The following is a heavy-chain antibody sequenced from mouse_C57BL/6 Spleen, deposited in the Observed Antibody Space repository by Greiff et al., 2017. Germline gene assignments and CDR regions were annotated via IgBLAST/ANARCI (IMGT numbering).Heavy chain of an antibody. J-gene: IGHJ4*01. V-gene: IGHV1-82*01. D-gene: IGHD3-2*02. CDR2: IYPGDGDT. Sequence: VQRVESGPELVKPGASVKISCKASGYAFSSSWMNWVKQRPGKGLEWIGRIYPGDGDTNYNGKFKGKATLTADKSSSTAYMQLSSLTSEDSAVYFCAREGSSGSFYAMDYWGQGTSVTVSS. CDR1: GYAFSSSW. CDR3: AREGSSGSFYAMDY.